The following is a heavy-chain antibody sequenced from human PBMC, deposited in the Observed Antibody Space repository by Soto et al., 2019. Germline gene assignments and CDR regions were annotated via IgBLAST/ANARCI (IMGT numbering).Heavy chain of an antibody. D-gene: IGHD6-6*01. CDR3: ARDRWGTSSGFNY. Sequence: GGSLRLSCAASGFTFSSYGMHWARQAPGKGLEWVSVISYDGSDKYYADSVKGRFTISRDNSEKTLSLQMNSLRAEDTAVYYCARDRWGTSSGFNYWGQGTLVTVSS. CDR2: ISYDGSDK. CDR1: GFTFSSYG. V-gene: IGHV3-33*05. J-gene: IGHJ4*02.